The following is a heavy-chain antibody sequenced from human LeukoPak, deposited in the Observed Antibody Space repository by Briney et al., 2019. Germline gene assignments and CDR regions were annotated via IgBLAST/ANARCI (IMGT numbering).Heavy chain of an antibody. V-gene: IGHV4-4*09. Sequence: SETLSLTCTVSGGSLSSYYWSWIRQPPGKGLEWIGYIYTSGSTNYNPSLKSRVTISVDTSKNQFSLKLSSVTAADTAVYYCARTVGSGYPMPYYMDVWGKGTTVTVSS. CDR1: GGSLSSYY. D-gene: IGHD3-3*01. J-gene: IGHJ6*03. CDR3: ARTVGSGYPMPYYMDV. CDR2: IYTSGST.